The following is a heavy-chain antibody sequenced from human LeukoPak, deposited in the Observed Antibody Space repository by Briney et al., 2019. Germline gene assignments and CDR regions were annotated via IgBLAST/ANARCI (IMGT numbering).Heavy chain of an antibody. J-gene: IGHJ6*02. Sequence: PSETLSLTCAVYGGSFSGYYWSWIRQPPGKGLEWIGEINHSGSTNYNPSLKSRVTISVDTSKNQFSLKLSSVTAADTAVYYCARGTRKWLRYYYYGMGVWGQGTTVTVSS. CDR2: INHSGST. CDR3: ARGTRKWLRYYYYGMGV. CDR1: GGSFSGYY. D-gene: IGHD6-19*01. V-gene: IGHV4-34*01.